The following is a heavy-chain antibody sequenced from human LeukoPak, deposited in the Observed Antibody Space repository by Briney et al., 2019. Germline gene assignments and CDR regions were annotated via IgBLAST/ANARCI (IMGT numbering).Heavy chain of an antibody. J-gene: IGHJ4*02. CDR3: ARVYTRTIFGVVTKSSFEY. CDR2: IYYSGTT. CDR1: GGSISSYY. D-gene: IGHD3-3*01. Sequence: SETLSLTCTVSGGSISSYYWSWIRQPPGKGLERIGSIYYSGTTNYNPSLKSRVTISVDTSKNQFSLKLKSVTTADTAVYYCARVYTRTIFGVVTKSSFEYWGPGTLVTVSS. V-gene: IGHV4-59*01.